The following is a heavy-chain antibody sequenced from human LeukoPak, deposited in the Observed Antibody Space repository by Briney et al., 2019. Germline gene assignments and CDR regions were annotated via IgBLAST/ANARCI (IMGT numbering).Heavy chain of an antibody. V-gene: IGHV4-4*07. CDR1: GGSFSGYY. Sequence: SETLSLTCAVYGGSFSGYYWSWIRQPAGKGLEWIGRIYTSGSTTYNPSLKSRVTMSVDTSKNQFSLKLSSVTAADTAVYYCARDSGTTGEVKFDPWGQGTLVTVSS. CDR2: IYTSGST. J-gene: IGHJ5*02. D-gene: IGHD3-10*01. CDR3: ARDSGTTGEVKFDP.